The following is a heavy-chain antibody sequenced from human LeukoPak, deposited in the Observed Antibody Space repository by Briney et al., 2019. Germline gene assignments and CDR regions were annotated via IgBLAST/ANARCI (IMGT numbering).Heavy chain of an antibody. V-gene: IGHV1-69*05. Sequence: SVKVSCKASGGTFSSYAISWVRQAPGQGLEWMGGIIPIFGTTNYAQKFQGRVTITTDESTSTAYMELSSLSSEDTAVYYCAREGDYGDYPHLGYNWFDPWGQGTLVTVSS. CDR3: AREGDYGDYPHLGYNWFDP. D-gene: IGHD4-17*01. CDR2: IIPIFGTT. J-gene: IGHJ5*02. CDR1: GGTFSSYA.